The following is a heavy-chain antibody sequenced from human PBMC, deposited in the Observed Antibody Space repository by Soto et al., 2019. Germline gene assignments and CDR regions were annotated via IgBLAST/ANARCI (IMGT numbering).Heavy chain of an antibody. CDR1: GGSISSGGYC. CDR3: ARVGSGYDFGGFDY. D-gene: IGHD5-12*01. V-gene: IGHV4-61*08. CDR2: IYYSGST. Sequence: SETLSLTCTVSGGSISSGGYCWIWIRQHPGKGLEWIGYIYYSGSTNYNPSLKSRVTISVDTSKNQFSLKLSSVTAADTAVYYCARVGSGYDFGGFDYWGQGTLVTVSS. J-gene: IGHJ4*02.